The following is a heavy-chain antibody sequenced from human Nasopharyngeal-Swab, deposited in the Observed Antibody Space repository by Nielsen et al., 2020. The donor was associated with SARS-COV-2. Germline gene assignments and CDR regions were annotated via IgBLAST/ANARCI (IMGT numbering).Heavy chain of an antibody. V-gene: IGHV1-69*05. CDR3: ARGYSSSLPGY. Sequence: SVKVSCKASGGTFSSYAISWVRQAPGQGLEWMGGIIPIFGTANYAQKLQGRVTMTTDTSTSTAYMELRSLRSDDTAVYYCARGYSSSLPGYWGQGTLVTVSS. CDR1: GGTFSSYA. CDR2: IIPIFGTA. J-gene: IGHJ4*02. D-gene: IGHD6-13*01.